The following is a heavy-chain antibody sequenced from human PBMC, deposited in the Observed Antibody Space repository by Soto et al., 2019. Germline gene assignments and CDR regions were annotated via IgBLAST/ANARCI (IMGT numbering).Heavy chain of an antibody. Sequence: AGGSLILSCAASGFTFTNVAMTWVRQAPGKGLEWVSSITDSGGTTDYADSVKGRFTISRDNSKSTLYLQMNNLRADDTAVYYCAKLYWNPRYFDYWGQGARVTVSS. J-gene: IGHJ4*02. CDR1: GFTFTNVA. D-gene: IGHD1-1*01. CDR3: AKLYWNPRYFDY. V-gene: IGHV3-23*01. CDR2: ITDSGGTT.